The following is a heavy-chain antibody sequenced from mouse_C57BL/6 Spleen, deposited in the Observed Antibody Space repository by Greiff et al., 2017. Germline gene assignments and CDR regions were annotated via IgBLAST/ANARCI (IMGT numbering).Heavy chain of an antibody. D-gene: IGHD1-1*01. Sequence: VQLQQSGPELVKPGASVKISCKASGYTFTDYYMNWVKQSHGKSLEWIGDLNPNNGGTSYNQKFKGKATLTVDKSSSTAYMELRSLTSEDAAVYYCARSVNYGSSAWFAYWGQGTLVTVSA. CDR2: LNPNNGGT. J-gene: IGHJ3*01. V-gene: IGHV1-26*01. CDR3: ARSVNYGSSAWFAY. CDR1: GYTFTDYY.